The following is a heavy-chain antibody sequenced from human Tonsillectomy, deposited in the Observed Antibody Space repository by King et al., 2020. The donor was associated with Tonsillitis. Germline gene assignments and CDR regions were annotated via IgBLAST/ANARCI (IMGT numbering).Heavy chain of an antibody. J-gene: IGHJ4*02. V-gene: IGHV3-15*01. Sequence: VQLVESGGGLVKPGGSLRLSCAASGFTFSNAWMSWVRQAPGKGLEWVGRINSKTDGGTTDYAAPVKGRFTISRDDSKNTLYLQMNSLKTEDTAVYYCTTQASVTVDYWGQGTLVTVSS. D-gene: IGHD1-14*01. CDR2: INSKTDGGTT. CDR3: TTQASVTVDY. CDR1: GFTFSNAW.